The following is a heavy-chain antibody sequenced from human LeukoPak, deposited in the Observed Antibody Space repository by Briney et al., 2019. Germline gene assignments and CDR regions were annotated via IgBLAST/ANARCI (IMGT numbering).Heavy chain of an antibody. D-gene: IGHD2-21*02. Sequence: SETLSLTCSVSRGSISSYYWNWIRQPPGKGLEWIGYIYYSGSTNYNPSLKSRVTISVDTSKEQFSLKLSSVTAADTAVYYCAGGGLPYFFDYWGQGTLVTVSS. CDR2: IYYSGST. V-gene: IGHV4-59*01. J-gene: IGHJ4*02. CDR1: RGSISSYY. CDR3: AGGGLPYFFDY.